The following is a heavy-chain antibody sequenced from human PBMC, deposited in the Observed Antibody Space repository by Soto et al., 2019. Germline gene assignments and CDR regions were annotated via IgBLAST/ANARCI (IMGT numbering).Heavy chain of an antibody. J-gene: IGHJ4*02. V-gene: IGHV4-39*01. CDR3: ARQPTTGDTDLWY. CDR2: IFYSGST. Sequence: SETLSLPWNVSGGSISTSRSYRAWIRQPPGKGLEWLANIFYSGSTYYNPSLASRVTVSVDTSKNEFSLKLRSVTAADTAVYYCARQPTTGDTDLWYWGQGTLVTVSS. D-gene: IGHD2-21*01. CDR1: GGSISTSRSY.